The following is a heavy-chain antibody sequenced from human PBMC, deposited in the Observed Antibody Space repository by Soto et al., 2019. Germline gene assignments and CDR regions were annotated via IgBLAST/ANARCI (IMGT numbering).Heavy chain of an antibody. CDR3: ASFLGLGHDYGDYVTKYHWFDP. J-gene: IGHJ5*02. CDR1: GYTFTNYY. V-gene: IGHV1-46*01. D-gene: IGHD4-17*01. CDR2: IHPSGGST. Sequence: ASVKVSCKASGYTFTNYYIHWVRQAPGQGLEWMGKIHPSGGSTNSAQKFQGRVTMTRDTSTSTAYMELSSLRSEDTAVYYCASFLGLGHDYGDYVTKYHWFDPWGQGTLVTVSS.